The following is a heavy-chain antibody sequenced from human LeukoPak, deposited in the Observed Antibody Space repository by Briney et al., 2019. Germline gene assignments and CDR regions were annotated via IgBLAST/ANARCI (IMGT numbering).Heavy chain of an antibody. D-gene: IGHD3-10*01. CDR3: ARDFDYYGSGSYLLYYYYYMDV. CDR2: ISSSSSYI. V-gene: IGHV3-21*01. Sequence: GGSLRLSCAASGFTFSSYSMNWVRQAPGKGLEWVSSISSSSSYIYYADSVKGRFTISRDNAKNSLYLQMNSLRAEDTAVYYCARDFDYYGSGSYLLYYYYYMDVWGKGTTVTVSS. J-gene: IGHJ6*03. CDR1: GFTFSSYS.